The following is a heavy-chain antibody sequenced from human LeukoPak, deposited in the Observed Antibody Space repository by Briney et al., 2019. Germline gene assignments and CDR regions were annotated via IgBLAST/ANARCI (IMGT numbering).Heavy chain of an antibody. V-gene: IGHV4-34*01. CDR1: GGSFSGYY. CDR2: INHSGST. D-gene: IGHD3-9*01. CDR3: AREDYDILTGPIDAFDI. J-gene: IGHJ3*02. Sequence: KASETLSLTCAVYGGSFSGYYWSWIRQPPGKGLKWIGEINHSGSTNYNPSLKSRVTISVDTSKNQFSLKLSSVTAADTAVYYCAREDYDILTGPIDAFDIWGQGTMVTVSS.